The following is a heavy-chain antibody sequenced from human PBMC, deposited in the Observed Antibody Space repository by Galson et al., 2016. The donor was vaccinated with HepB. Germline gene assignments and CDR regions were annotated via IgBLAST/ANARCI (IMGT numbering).Heavy chain of an antibody. Sequence: SVKASCKASGYNFTSDALTWVRQAPGQGLEWMGWINVDNGNTDYALRLQGRVTLTTDTPANTAYMELTSLRSDDTAVYFCARVRLLRPHRLFDLWGQGTLVTVSS. CDR3: ARVRLLRPHRLFDL. V-gene: IGHV1-18*01. CDR2: INVDNGNT. CDR1: GYNFTSDA. J-gene: IGHJ5*02. D-gene: IGHD3-10*01.